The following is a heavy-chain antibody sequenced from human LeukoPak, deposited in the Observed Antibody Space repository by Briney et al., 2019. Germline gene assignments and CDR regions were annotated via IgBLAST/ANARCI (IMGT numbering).Heavy chain of an antibody. CDR3: AKDVEMATIRTTNFDY. CDR1: GFTFSTYG. J-gene: IGHJ4*02. V-gene: IGHV3-33*06. Sequence: GRSLRLSCAASGFTFSTYGIHWVRQAPGKGLEWVAVIWYDGSNKYYADSVRGRFTISRDNSKNTLYLQMNSLRAEDTAVYYCAKDVEMATIRTTNFDYWGQGTLVTVSS. CDR2: IWYDGSNK. D-gene: IGHD5-24*01.